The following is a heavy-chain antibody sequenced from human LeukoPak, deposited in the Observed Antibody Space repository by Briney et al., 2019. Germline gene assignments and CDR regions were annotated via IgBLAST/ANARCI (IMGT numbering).Heavy chain of an antibody. D-gene: IGHD3-10*01. CDR2: IYYSGST. CDR3: ARDRGYYGSGSIDY. Sequence: KPSETLSLTCTVSGGSISSNSYFWGWIRQPPGKGLEWIESIYYSGSTYYNPSLKSRVTISVDTSKKQFSLRVSSVTAADTAVYYCARDRGYYGSGSIDYWGQGTLVTVSS. V-gene: IGHV4-39*07. J-gene: IGHJ4*02. CDR1: GGSISSNSYF.